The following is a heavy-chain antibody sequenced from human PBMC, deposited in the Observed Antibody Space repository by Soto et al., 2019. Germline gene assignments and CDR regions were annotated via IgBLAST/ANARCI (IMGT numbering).Heavy chain of an antibody. Sequence: QVQLQESRPGLVKPSETLSLICSVSNGSSNNFHWCWIRQPPGKGLEWIGYISYRGITNYNPSFKSRVTMSVDTSQIQLSLQVSSVTAADTAMYHCARHLVPWSHFDAWGQGTLVTVSS. CDR2: ISYRGIT. CDR3: ARHLVPWSHFDA. D-gene: IGHD3-3*01. J-gene: IGHJ5*02. V-gene: IGHV4-59*01. CDR1: NGSSNNFH.